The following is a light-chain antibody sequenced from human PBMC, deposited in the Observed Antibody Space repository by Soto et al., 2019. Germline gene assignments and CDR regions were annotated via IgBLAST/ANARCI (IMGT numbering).Light chain of an antibody. J-gene: IGKJ1*01. CDR3: QQYNDNWPT. V-gene: IGKV3-15*01. CDR1: QSVRTN. CDR2: GAS. Sequence: EIVMTQSPATLSLSPGETVTLSCRASQSVRTNLAWYQHKPGQSPRLLIYGASNRATGFPARFSGSGSGTEFTHPISSLQSEDFAVYYCQQYNDNWPTYGQGTKVEIK.